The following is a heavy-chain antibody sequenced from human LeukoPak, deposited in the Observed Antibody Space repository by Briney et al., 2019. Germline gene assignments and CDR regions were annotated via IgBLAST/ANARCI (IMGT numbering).Heavy chain of an antibody. V-gene: IGHV3-30*03. J-gene: IGHJ4*02. D-gene: IGHD2-2*01. CDR2: ISYDGSNK. CDR3: ARDHCSSTSCTGYYFDY. Sequence: GGSLRLSCAASGFTFSSYGMHWVRQAPGKGLEWVAVISYDGSNKYYADSVKGRFTISRDNAKNSLYLQMNSLRAEDTAVYYCARDHCSSTSCTGYYFDYWGQGTLVTVSS. CDR1: GFTFSSYG.